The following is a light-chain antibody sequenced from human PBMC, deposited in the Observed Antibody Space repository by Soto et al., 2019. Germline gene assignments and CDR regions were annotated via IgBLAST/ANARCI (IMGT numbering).Light chain of an antibody. V-gene: IGLV1-47*01. CDR1: SSNIGNNY. CDR2: RNN. CDR3: AAWDDSLSGWV. Sequence: QAVLTQSPSVSAAPGQKVTISCSGSSSNIGNNYVSWYQQLPGTAPKLLIYRNNQRPSGVPDRFSGSKSGTSASLAISGRRSEDEADYYCAAWDDSLSGWVFGGGTQLTVL. J-gene: IGLJ7*01.